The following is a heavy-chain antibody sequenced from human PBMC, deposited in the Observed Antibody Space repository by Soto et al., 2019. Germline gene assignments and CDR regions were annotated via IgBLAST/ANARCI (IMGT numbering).Heavy chain of an antibody. V-gene: IGHV4-34*01. Sequence: SETLSLTCAVYGGSFSGYYWSWIRQPPGKGLEWIGEINHSGSTNYNPSLKSRVTISVDTSKNQFSLKLSSVTAADTAVYYCARAVDIVLVRGAGWFDPWGQGTLVTVSS. CDR1: GGSFSGYY. CDR2: INHSGST. J-gene: IGHJ5*02. D-gene: IGHD3-10*01. CDR3: ARAVDIVLVRGAGWFDP.